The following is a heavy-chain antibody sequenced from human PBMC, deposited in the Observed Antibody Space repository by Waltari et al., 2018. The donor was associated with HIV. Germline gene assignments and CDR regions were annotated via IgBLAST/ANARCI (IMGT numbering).Heavy chain of an antibody. CDR2: ISSDGTNK. Sequence: QVHVEESGGGVVQPGKSLRLTCVGSGFNLSNYGMHWVRQAQGKGLEWVAVISSDGTNKNYADFVKGRFAIYRDNPRKTVFLQMASLTIEDTGMYYCVKPPSSDSGDFGLDQWGQGTLVTVSS. CDR3: VKPPSSDSGDFGLDQ. J-gene: IGHJ4*02. D-gene: IGHD4-17*01. V-gene: IGHV3-30*18. CDR1: GFNLSNYG.